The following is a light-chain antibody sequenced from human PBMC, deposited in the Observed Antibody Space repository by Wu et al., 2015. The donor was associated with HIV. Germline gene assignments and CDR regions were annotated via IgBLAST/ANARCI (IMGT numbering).Light chain of an antibody. CDR3: QQYGDSPFT. CDR1: QLISDNY. J-gene: IGKJ3*01. CDR2: GAS. Sequence: EIVLTQSPATLSFSPGETATLSCRASQLISDNYLAWYQKKPGQTHRLLIYGASTRATGTPDRFSGSGSGADFTLTISRLEPEDFAVYYCQQYGDSPFTFGPGTKVDIK. V-gene: IGKV3-20*01.